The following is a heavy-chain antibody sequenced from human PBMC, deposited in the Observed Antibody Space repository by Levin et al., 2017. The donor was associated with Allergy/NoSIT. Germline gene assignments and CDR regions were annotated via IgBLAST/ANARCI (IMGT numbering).Heavy chain of an antibody. V-gene: IGHV3-30-3*01. CDR2: ISYDGSNK. J-gene: IGHJ6*03. CDR3: ARPSSSWYFSNYYYMDV. Sequence: GESLKISCAASGFTFSSYAMHWVRQAPGKGLEWVAVISYDGSNKYYADSVKGRFTISRDNSKNTLYLQMNSLRAEDTAVYYCARPSSSWYFSNYYYMDVWGKGTTVTVSS. CDR1: GFTFSSYA. D-gene: IGHD6-13*01.